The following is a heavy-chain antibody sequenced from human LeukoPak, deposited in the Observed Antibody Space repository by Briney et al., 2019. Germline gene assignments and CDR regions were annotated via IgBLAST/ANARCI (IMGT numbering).Heavy chain of an antibody. CDR3: STGSGHAFDI. J-gene: IGHJ3*02. CDR2: INSDGSSA. V-gene: IGHV3-74*01. CDR1: GFTFSSYW. Sequence: GGSLRLSCAASGFTFSSYWMHWVRQVPGKGLVWVSRINSDGSSASYADSVKGRFTISRDNAKNTLYVQMNSLRAEDTAVYYCSTGSGHAFDIWGRGTMVTVSS. D-gene: IGHD3-10*01.